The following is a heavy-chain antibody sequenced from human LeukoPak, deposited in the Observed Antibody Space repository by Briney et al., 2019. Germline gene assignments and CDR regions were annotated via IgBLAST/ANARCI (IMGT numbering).Heavy chain of an antibody. CDR1: GYTFTSYG. Sequence: ASVKVSCKASGYTFTSYGISWVRQAPGQGLEWMGRINPNSGGTNYAQKFQGRVTMTRDTSISTAYMELSRLRSDDTAVYYCARGYYDSSGYYYWGRGTLVTVSS. D-gene: IGHD3-22*01. CDR3: ARGYYDSSGYYY. CDR2: INPNSGGT. V-gene: IGHV1-2*06. J-gene: IGHJ4*02.